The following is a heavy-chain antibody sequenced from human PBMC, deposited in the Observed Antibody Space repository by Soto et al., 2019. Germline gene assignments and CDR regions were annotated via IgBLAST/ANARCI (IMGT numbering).Heavy chain of an antibody. J-gene: IGHJ4*02. CDR3: ARARAYRITIFGVVRTNFDY. V-gene: IGHV4-34*01. Sequence: ASETLSLTCAVYGGSFSGYYWSWIRQPPGKGLEWIEEINHSGSTNYNPSLKSRVTISVDTSKNQFSLKLSSVTAADTAVYYCARARAYRITIFGVVRTNFDYWGQGTLVTVSS. D-gene: IGHD3-3*01. CDR2: INHSGST. CDR1: GGSFSGYY.